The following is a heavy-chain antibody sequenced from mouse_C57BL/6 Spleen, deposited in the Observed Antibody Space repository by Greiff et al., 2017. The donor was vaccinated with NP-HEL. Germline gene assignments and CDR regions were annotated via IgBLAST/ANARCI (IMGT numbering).Heavy chain of an antibody. CDR2: INPSNGGT. CDR1: GYTFTSYW. Sequence: QVQLQQPGTELVKPGASVKLSCKASGYTFTSYWMHWVKQRPGQGLEWIGNINPSNGGTNYNEKFKSKATLTVDKYASTAYMQLSSLTSEDSAVYYCARWDYDEGKWFAYWGQGTLVTVSA. CDR3: ARWDYDEGKWFAY. D-gene: IGHD2-4*01. J-gene: IGHJ3*01. V-gene: IGHV1-53*01.